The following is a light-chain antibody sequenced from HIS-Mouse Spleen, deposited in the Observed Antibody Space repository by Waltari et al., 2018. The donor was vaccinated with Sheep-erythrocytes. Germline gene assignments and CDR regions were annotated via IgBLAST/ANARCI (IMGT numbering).Light chain of an antibody. V-gene: IGKV1-9*01. CDR1: QGISSY. Sequence: DIQLTQSPSFLSASVGDRVTIPCRASQGISSYLAWYQQKPGRAPKLLIYAASTLQSGVPSRFSGSGSGTEFTLTISSLEPEDFAVYYCQQRSNWPPITFGQGTRLEIK. CDR3: QQRSNWPPIT. CDR2: AAS. J-gene: IGKJ5*01.